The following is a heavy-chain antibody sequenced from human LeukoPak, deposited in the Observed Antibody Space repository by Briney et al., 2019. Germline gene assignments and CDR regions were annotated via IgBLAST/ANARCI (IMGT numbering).Heavy chain of an antibody. Sequence: GGSLRLSCAASGFTFNSYGMHWVRQAPGKGLEWVAVISYDGSNTYYADSVKGRFTISRDNSKNTLYLQMNSLRAEDAAVYYCAKGGNYGSGSYYGDYWGQGTLVTVSS. V-gene: IGHV3-30*18. CDR3: AKGGNYGSGSYYGDY. CDR2: ISYDGSNT. D-gene: IGHD3-10*01. J-gene: IGHJ4*02. CDR1: GFTFNSYG.